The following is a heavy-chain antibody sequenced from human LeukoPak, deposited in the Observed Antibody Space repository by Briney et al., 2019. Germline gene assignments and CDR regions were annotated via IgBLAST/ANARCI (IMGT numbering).Heavy chain of an antibody. CDR2: IGSSGSTI. D-gene: IGHD5-24*01. CDR1: GFTFSSYE. Sequence: PGGSLRLSCAASGFTFSSYEMNWVRQAPGKGLEWVSYIGSSGSTIYYADSVKGRFTISRDNAKNSLYLQMSSLRAEDTAVYYCARMRDGYMGRYFFDYWGQGTLVTVSS. CDR3: ARMRDGYMGRYFFDY. V-gene: IGHV3-48*03. J-gene: IGHJ4*02.